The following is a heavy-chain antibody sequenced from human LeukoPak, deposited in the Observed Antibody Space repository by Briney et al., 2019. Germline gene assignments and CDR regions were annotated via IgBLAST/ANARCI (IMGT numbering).Heavy chain of an antibody. V-gene: IGHV4-30-4*07. CDR1: GSIXXXGYX. J-gene: IGHJ3*02. CDR2: IYYSGST. Sequence: GSIXXXGYXWSWIRQPPXRXLEWIGYIYYSGSTYYNPSLKSRVTISVETSKXQFSLKLSSVTAADTAVYYXXXXXXXXXXYXXXXIWGXGXMXTVSS. CDR3: XXXXXXXXXYXXXXI.